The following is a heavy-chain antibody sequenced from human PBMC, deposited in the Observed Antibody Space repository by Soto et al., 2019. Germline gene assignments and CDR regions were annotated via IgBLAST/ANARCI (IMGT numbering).Heavy chain of an antibody. CDR3: ARGYGSTKGAPFDY. Sequence: GSLRLSCAASGFTFSSCWMHWVRQAPGKGLVWVSRINSDGSSTSYADSVKGRFTISRDNAKNTLYLQMNSLRAEDTAVYYCARGYGSTKGAPFDYWGQGTLVTVSS. D-gene: IGHD2-2*01. J-gene: IGHJ4*02. CDR1: GFTFSSCW. V-gene: IGHV3-74*01. CDR2: INSDGSST.